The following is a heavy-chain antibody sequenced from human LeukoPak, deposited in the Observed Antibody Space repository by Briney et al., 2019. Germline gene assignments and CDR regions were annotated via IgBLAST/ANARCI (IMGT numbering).Heavy chain of an antibody. CDR3: ARVISSGTRDGFDI. Sequence: SETLSLTCTVSVGSISDYFWSGIRQPPGKGLEWIAYIYYNGHTNYNPSLKSRVTISVDTSTNRFSLQLGPVTAADTALYYCARVISSGTRDGFDIWGRGTMVTVS. V-gene: IGHV4-59*01. CDR2: IYYNGHT. J-gene: IGHJ3*02. D-gene: IGHD1-1*01. CDR1: VGSISDYF.